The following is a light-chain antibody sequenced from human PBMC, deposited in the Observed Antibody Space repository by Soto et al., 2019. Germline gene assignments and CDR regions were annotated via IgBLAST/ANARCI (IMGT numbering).Light chain of an antibody. J-gene: IGLJ2*01. CDR1: SSDVGGYNF. CDR2: EVS. Sequence: QSALTQPASVSGSPGQSITISCTGTSSDVGGYNFVSWYQHHPGKAPKLMISEVSNRPSGVSNRFSGPKSGNTASLTISGLQAEDEADYYCSSYTSSTTPVFGGGTKLTVL. CDR3: SSYTSSTTPV. V-gene: IGLV2-14*01.